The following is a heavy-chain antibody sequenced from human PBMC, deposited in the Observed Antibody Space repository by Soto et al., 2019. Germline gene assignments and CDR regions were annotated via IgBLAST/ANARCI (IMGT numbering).Heavy chain of an antibody. J-gene: IGHJ5*02. CDR2: VSGGSGAT. D-gene: IGHD1-1*01. CDR3: TRWNGYGDL. Sequence: DVQILESGGGLVEPGGSIRLSCAASGFSVSTYGVTWVRKGPGKGLEWVSGVSGGSGATHYRDSVKGRFTITTDYPENTAYLQMNSLRVEDTAVYYCTRWNGYGDLWGQGILVTVS. V-gene: IGHV3-23*01. CDR1: GFSVSTYG.